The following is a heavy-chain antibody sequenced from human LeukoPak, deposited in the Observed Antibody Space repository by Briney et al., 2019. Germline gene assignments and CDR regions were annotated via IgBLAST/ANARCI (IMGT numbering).Heavy chain of an antibody. V-gene: IGHV4-34*01. D-gene: IGHD3-10*01. CDR1: AGSFSVYY. CDR3: ARGRRGSGSNYRGNWFDP. CDR2: INHSGST. Sequence: PSETLSLTCAVYAGSFSVYYWSRIRQPPGKGLEWIGEINHSGSTNYSPSLKSRVTISVDTSKNQFSLKLRSVTAADTAVYYCARGRRGSGSNYRGNWFDPWGQGTLVTVSS. J-gene: IGHJ5*02.